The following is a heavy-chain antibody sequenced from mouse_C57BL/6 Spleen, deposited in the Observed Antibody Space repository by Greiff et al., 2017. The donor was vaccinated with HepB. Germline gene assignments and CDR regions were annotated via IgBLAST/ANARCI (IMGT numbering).Heavy chain of an antibody. CDR2: ISDGGSYT. Sequence: EVQRVESGGGLVKPGGSLKLSCAASGFTFSSYAMSWVRQTPEKRLEWVATISDGGSYTYYPDNVKGRFTISRDNAKNNLYLQMSHLKSEDTAMYYCARDRGYYGSSSLYAMDYWGQGTSVTVSS. D-gene: IGHD1-1*01. J-gene: IGHJ4*01. V-gene: IGHV5-4*01. CDR3: ARDRGYYGSSSLYAMDY. CDR1: GFTFSSYA.